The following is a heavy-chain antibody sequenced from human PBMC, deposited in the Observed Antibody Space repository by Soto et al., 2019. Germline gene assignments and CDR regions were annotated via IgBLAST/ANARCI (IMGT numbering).Heavy chain of an antibody. CDR2: IYSGGST. D-gene: IGHD3-3*01. CDR1: GFTVSSNY. J-gene: IGHJ6*03. CDR3: AISGWDWSGYYTYYYYMDV. V-gene: IGHV3-66*01. Sequence: EVQLVESGGGLVQPGGSLRLSCAASGFTVSSNYMSWVRQAPGKGLEWVSVIYSGGSTYYADSVKGRFTISRDNSKHTLYLQMNSLRAEDTNVYYCAISGWDWSGYYTYYYYMDVWGKGTTVTVSS.